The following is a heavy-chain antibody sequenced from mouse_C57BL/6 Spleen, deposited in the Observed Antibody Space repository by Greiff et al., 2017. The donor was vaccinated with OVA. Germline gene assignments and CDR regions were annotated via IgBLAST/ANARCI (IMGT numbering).Heavy chain of an antibody. CDR2: IFPGSGST. J-gene: IGHJ4*01. V-gene: IGHV1-75*01. D-gene: IGHD2-4*01. CDR3: ARGDYDYEDYYAMDY. CDR1: GYTFTDYY. Sequence: QVQLKESGPELVKPGASVKISCKASGYTFTDYYINWVKQRPGQGLEWIGWIFPGSGSTYYNEKFKGKATLTVDKSSSTAYMLLSSLTSEDSAVYFCARGDYDYEDYYAMDYWGQGTSVTVSS.